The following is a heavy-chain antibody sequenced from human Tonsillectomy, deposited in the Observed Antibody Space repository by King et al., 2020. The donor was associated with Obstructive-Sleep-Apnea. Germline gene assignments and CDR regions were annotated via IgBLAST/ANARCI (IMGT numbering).Heavy chain of an antibody. CDR3: AAGQDSGSGSGPPPDFYYGMDV. J-gene: IGHJ6*02. Sequence: QLVQSGPEVKKPGTSVKVSCKASGFTFTSSAMQWVRQARGQRLEWIGWIVVGSGNTNYAQKFQERVTITRDMSTSTAYMELSSLRSEDTAVYYFAAGQDSGSGSGPPPDFYYGMDVWGPGTTVTVSS. V-gene: IGHV1-58*02. D-gene: IGHD3-10*01. CDR2: IVVGSGNT. CDR1: GFTFTSSA.